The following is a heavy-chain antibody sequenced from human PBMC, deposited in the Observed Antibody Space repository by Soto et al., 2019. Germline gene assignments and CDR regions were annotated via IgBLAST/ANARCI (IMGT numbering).Heavy chain of an antibody. CDR2: ISYDGSYK. V-gene: IGHV3-30*18. J-gene: IGHJ6*02. Sequence: QVQLVESGGGVVQPGRSLRLSCAASGFTFSSYGIHWVRQAPGKGLEWVAVISYDGSYKYYADSVKGRFTISRDNSKNTLYLQMNSLRAEDTAVYYCAKDEGGFYYGSGPYGMDVWGQGTTVTVSS. D-gene: IGHD3-10*01. CDR3: AKDEGGFYYGSGPYGMDV. CDR1: GFTFSSYG.